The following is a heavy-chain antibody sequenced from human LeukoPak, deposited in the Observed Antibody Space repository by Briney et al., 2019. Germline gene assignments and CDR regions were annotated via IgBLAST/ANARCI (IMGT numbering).Heavy chain of an antibody. V-gene: IGHV1-18*01. Sequence: ASVKVSCKASGYTFTSYGISWVRQAPGQGLEWMGWISAYNGNTNYAQKLQGRVTITTDESTSTAYMELSSLRSEDTAVYYCASLLTGDARCWGQGTLVTVSS. CDR3: ASLLTGDARC. J-gene: IGHJ4*02. CDR2: ISAYNGNT. CDR1: GYTFTSYG. D-gene: IGHD7-27*01.